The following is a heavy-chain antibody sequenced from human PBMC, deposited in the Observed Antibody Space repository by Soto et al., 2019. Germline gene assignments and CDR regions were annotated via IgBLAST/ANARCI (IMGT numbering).Heavy chain of an antibody. CDR2: IRQDGGAQ. V-gene: IGHV3-7*03. CDR3: ESGCHGSGGYLVSY. Sequence: EVQLVESGGGLAQPGGSLRLSCVASGFTFTTYWMSWVRHAPGKGLEWVANIRQDGGAQYYVDSVKGRFTISRDNAKNSVYLKKDSLRAEDTAVYYCESGCHGSGGYLVSYWGKGILVTVSS. D-gene: IGHD3-10*01. CDR1: GFTFTTYW. J-gene: IGHJ4*02.